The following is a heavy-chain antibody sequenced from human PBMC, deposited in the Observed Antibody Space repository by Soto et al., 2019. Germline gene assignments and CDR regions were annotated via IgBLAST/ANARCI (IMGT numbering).Heavy chain of an antibody. D-gene: IGHD1-26*01. Sequence: QVQLVQSGAEVKKPGSSVKVSCKASGGTFSSYAISWVRQAPGQGLEWMGGIIPIFGTANYAQKFQGRVTITADESTSTAYVEVSSLRSEDTAVYYCARDERYSGSYYPERSYYYYYGMDVWGQGTTVTVSS. V-gene: IGHV1-69*01. CDR3: ARDERYSGSYYPERSYYYYYGMDV. CDR2: IIPIFGTA. CDR1: GGTFSSYA. J-gene: IGHJ6*02.